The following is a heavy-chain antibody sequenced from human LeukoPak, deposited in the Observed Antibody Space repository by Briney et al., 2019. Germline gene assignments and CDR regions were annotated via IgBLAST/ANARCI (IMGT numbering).Heavy chain of an antibody. CDR2: IRSKTYGGTT. CDR3: TRNYRGSFHYFDY. D-gene: IGHD1-26*01. V-gene: IGHV3-49*04. J-gene: IGHJ4*02. Sequence: GRSLRLSCAASGFTFSSYGMHWVRQAPGKGLAWVGFIRSKTYGGTTEYAASVKRRFTISRDDSKSIAYLQMSSLKTGDTAVYYCTRNYRGSFHYFDYWGQGTLVTVSS. CDR1: GFTFSSYG.